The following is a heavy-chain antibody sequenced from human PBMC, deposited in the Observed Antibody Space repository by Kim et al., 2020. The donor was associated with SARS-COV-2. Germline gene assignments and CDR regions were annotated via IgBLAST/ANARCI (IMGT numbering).Heavy chain of an antibody. CDR2: ISAYNGNT. CDR1: GYTFTSYG. V-gene: IGHV1-18*04. Sequence: ASVKVSCKASGYTFTSYGISWVRQAPGQGLEWMGWISAYNGNTNYAQKLQGRVTMTTDTSTSTAYMELRSLRSDDTAVYYCARDKKWFGELEFASLYYFDYWGQGTLVTVSS. CDR3: ARDKKWFGELEFASLYYFDY. J-gene: IGHJ4*02. D-gene: IGHD3-10*01.